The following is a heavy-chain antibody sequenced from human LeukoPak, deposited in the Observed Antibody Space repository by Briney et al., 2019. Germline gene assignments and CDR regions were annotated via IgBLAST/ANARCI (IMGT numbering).Heavy chain of an antibody. V-gene: IGHV1-8*01. D-gene: IGHD5-12*01. J-gene: IGHJ4*02. CDR2: MNPNSGNT. CDR1: GYTFTSYD. CDR3: ARNNIVEGSPHFDY. Sequence: GASVKVSCKASGYTFTSYDINWVRQATGQGLEWMGWMNPNSGNTGYAQKFQGRVTITADESTSTAYMELSRLRSDDTAVYYCARNNIVEGSPHFDYWGQGTLVTVSS.